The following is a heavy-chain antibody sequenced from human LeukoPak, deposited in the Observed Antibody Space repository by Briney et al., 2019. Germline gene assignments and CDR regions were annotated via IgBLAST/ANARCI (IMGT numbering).Heavy chain of an antibody. CDR1: GGTFSTYA. CDR2: IIPMFGTA. Sequence: SVKVSCKASGGTFSTYAISWVRQAPGQGLEWMGGIIPMFGTANYAQKFQGRVTITTDESTSTAYMELSSLRSEDTAVYYCARVAYYYDSSGHYREGHFDYWGQGTLVTVSS. V-gene: IGHV1-69*05. D-gene: IGHD3-22*01. J-gene: IGHJ4*02. CDR3: ARVAYYYDSSGHYREGHFDY.